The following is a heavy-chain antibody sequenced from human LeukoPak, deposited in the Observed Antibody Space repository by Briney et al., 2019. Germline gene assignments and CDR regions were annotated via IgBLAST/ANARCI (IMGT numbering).Heavy chain of an antibody. Sequence: SETLSLTCTVSGGSISSYYWSWIRQPPEKGQEWIGYIYYSGSTNYNPSLKSRVTISVDTSKNQFSLKLSSVSAADTAVYYCARGSLPYSTRNWGQGTLVTVSS. D-gene: IGHD6-13*01. V-gene: IGHV4-59*01. CDR1: GGSISSYY. CDR2: IYYSGST. CDR3: ARGSLPYSTRN. J-gene: IGHJ4*02.